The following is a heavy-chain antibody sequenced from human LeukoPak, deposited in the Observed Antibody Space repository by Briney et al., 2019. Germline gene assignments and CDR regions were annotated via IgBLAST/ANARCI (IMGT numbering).Heavy chain of an antibody. J-gene: IGHJ4*02. CDR2: INDHNGKT. V-gene: IGHV1-18*01. Sequence: ASVKVSCKASGYTFTSYGISWVRQAPGQGLEWLGWINDHNGKTNYAQKFQDRVTMTTDTSTRTAYMELRSLRSDGTAVYYCARGRGFYDSSAYYRFDYWGQGTLVTVSS. D-gene: IGHD3-22*01. CDR1: GYTFTSYG. CDR3: ARGRGFYDSSAYYRFDY.